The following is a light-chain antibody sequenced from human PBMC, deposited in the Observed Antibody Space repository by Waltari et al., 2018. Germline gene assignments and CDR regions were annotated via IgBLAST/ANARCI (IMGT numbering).Light chain of an antibody. CDR2: DAS. V-gene: IGKV1-33*01. J-gene: IGKJ2*01. CDR1: QDISNH. CDR3: QQYDHPLYT. Sequence: DIQMTQSSSSQSASVGDRVTLTCQASQDISNHLNWYQHKAGKAPNLLIYDASTLEAGFPSRFRGSGSGTAFTLTISSLQPEDISTYYCQQYDHPLYTFGQGTKLDI.